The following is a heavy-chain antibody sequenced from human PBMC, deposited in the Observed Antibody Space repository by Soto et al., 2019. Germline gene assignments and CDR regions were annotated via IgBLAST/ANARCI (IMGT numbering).Heavy chain of an antibody. Sequence: VQLVESGGGLVKPGGSLRLSCAASGFTFSSYSMNWVRQAPGKGLEWVSSISSSSSYIYYADSVKGRFTISRDNAKNSLYLQMNSLRAEDTAVYYCARDEWGPPRYSSSWYGRDDAFDIWGQGTMVTVSS. V-gene: IGHV3-21*01. CDR1: GFTFSSYS. CDR3: ARDEWGPPRYSSSWYGRDDAFDI. J-gene: IGHJ3*02. D-gene: IGHD6-13*01. CDR2: ISSSSSYI.